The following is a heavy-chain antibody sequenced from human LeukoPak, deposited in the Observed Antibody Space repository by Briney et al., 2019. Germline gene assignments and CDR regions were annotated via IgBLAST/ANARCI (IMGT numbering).Heavy chain of an antibody. J-gene: IGHJ4*02. V-gene: IGHV1-8*02. CDR3: ASGGYYDPAGPD. D-gene: IGHD3-22*01. CDR1: GYTFTSYG. CDR2: MNPNSGNT. Sequence: ASVKVSCKASGYTFTSYGISWVRQAPGLGLEWLGWMNPNSGNTGYAQKFQGRVTMTRNTSISTAYMELSSLRAEDTAVYDCASGGYYDPAGPDWGQGPLVTVSS.